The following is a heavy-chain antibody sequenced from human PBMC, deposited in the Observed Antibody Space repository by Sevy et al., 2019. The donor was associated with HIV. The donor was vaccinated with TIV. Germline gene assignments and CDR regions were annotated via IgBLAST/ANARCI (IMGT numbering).Heavy chain of an antibody. D-gene: IGHD3-22*01. CDR3: AKGVGSGYYYGDY. CDR1: GFTFSDYY. Sequence: GGSLRLSCAASGFTFSDYYMSWIRQAPGKGLEWVSYISSSGSSIYYADSVKGRFTISRDKAKNFLYLQMNSLRAGDTAVYYCAKGVGSGYYYGDYWGQGTLVTVSS. J-gene: IGHJ4*02. CDR2: ISSSGSSI. V-gene: IGHV3-11*01.